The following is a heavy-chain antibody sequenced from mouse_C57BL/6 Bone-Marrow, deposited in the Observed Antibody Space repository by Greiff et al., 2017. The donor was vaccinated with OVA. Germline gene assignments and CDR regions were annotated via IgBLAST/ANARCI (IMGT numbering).Heavy chain of an antibody. CDR1: GYAFSSSW. V-gene: IGHV1-82*01. J-gene: IGHJ3*01. D-gene: IGHD1-1*01. CDR3: NTGFAY. Sequence: QVQLQQSGPELVKPGASVKISCKASGYAFSSSWMNWVKQRPGKGLEGIGRIYPGDGDTNYNGKFKGKATRTADKSSSTAYMQLSSLTSEDSAVYFCNTGFAYWGQGTLVTVSA. CDR2: IYPGDGDT.